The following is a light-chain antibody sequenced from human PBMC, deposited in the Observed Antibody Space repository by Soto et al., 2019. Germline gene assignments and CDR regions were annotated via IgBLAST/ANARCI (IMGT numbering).Light chain of an antibody. CDR3: QQYGSSPWT. CDR1: QSVSSSY. CDR2: GAS. V-gene: IGKV3-20*01. J-gene: IGKJ2*02. Sequence: EIVLTQSPGTLSLSPGERATLSCRASQSVSSSYLAWYQQKPGQAPRLLIYGASSRATGIPDRFSGSGSGTDFTLTISRMEPEDVAVYYCQQYGSSPWTFGQVTKLEIK.